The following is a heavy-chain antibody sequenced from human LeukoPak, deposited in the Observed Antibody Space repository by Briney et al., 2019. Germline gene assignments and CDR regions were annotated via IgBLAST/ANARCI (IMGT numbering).Heavy chain of an antibody. V-gene: IGHV3-64*02. Sequence: GGSLRLSCAASGFSFSSYTMHWVRQAPGKGLEYVSAIISHGGNTHYTDSVKGRFTISRDNAKNSLYLQMNSLRAEDTAVYCCARDFIYGSGSYYDTDYDYWGQGTLVTVSS. J-gene: IGHJ4*02. CDR1: GFSFSSYT. CDR2: IISHGGNT. D-gene: IGHD3-10*01. CDR3: ARDFIYGSGSYYDTDYDY.